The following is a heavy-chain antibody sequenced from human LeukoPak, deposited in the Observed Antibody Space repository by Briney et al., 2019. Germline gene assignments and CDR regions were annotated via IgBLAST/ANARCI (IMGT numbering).Heavy chain of an antibody. D-gene: IGHD1-1*01. Sequence: GGSLRLSCAASGFTFSVFYLGWVRQAPGKGLEYVANINQDGSGKSYMDSVKGRFTISRDNAKDSLFLQMNSLGAEDTAIYFCARWNVAFDIWGRGTVVTVSS. CDR3: ARWNVAFDI. CDR1: GFTFSVFY. J-gene: IGHJ3*02. V-gene: IGHV3-7*01. CDR2: INQDGSGK.